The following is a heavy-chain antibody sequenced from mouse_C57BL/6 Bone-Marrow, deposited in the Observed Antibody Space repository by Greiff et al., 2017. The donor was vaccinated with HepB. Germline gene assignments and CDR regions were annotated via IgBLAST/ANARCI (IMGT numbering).Heavy chain of an antibody. V-gene: IGHV1-4*01. Sequence: VKVVESGAELARPGASVKMSCKASGYTFTSYTMHWVKQRPGQGLEWIGYINPSSGYTKYNQKFKDKATLTADKSSSTAYMQLSSLTSEDSAVYYCAFYDYDYFDDWGQGTTLTGSS. D-gene: IGHD2-4*01. CDR3: AFYDYDYFDD. CDR1: GYTFTSYT. CDR2: INPSSGYT. J-gene: IGHJ2*01.